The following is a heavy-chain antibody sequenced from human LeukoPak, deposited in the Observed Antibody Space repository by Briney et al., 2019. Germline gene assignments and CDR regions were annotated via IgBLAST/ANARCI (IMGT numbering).Heavy chain of an antibody. V-gene: IGHV4-4*07. CDR2: IYTSGST. Sequence: TSETLSLTCIVSGGSISSYYWSWIRQPAGKGLEWIGRIYTSGSTDYNPSLKSRVTMSVDMSTNQFSLKLSSVTAADTAVYYCARAGDSSGYEYYFDYWGQGTLVTVSS. CDR3: ARAGDSSGYEYYFDY. CDR1: GGSISSYY. D-gene: IGHD3-22*01. J-gene: IGHJ4*02.